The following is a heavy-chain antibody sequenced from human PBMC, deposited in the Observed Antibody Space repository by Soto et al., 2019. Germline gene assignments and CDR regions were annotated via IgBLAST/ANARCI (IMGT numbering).Heavy chain of an antibody. CDR1: GYTFTSYG. CDR2: ISAYNGNT. CDR3: ARDHHNPHYYGSGSRGDY. Sequence: ASVKVSCKASGYTFTSYGISWVRQAPGQGLEWMGWISAYNGNTNYAQKLQGRVTMTTDTSTSTAYMELRSLRSDDTAVYYCARDHHNPHYYGSGSRGDYWGQGTLVTVSS. J-gene: IGHJ4*02. V-gene: IGHV1-18*01. D-gene: IGHD3-10*01.